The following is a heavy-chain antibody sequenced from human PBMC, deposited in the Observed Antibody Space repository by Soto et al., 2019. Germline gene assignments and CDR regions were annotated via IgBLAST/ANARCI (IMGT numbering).Heavy chain of an antibody. D-gene: IGHD2-2*01. Sequence: PGGSLRLSCAASGFTFSSYGMHWVRQAPGKGLEWVAVISYDGSNKYYADSVKGRFTISRDNSKNTLYLQMNSLRAEDTAVYYCAKTEDIVLVPAANSYYGSGSYYYYYGMDVWGQGTTVTVSS. V-gene: IGHV3-30*18. CDR2: ISYDGSNK. CDR1: GFTFSSYG. CDR3: AKTEDIVLVPAANSYYGSGSYYYYYGMDV. J-gene: IGHJ6*02.